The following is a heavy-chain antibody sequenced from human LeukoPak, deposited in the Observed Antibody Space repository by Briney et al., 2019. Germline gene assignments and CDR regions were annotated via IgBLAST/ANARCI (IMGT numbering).Heavy chain of an antibody. Sequence: AASVKVSCKASGYTFTSYGISWVRQAPGQGLEWMGWINPNSGGTNYAQKFQGRVTMTRDTSISTAYMELSRLRSDDTAVYYCARSRSLVSDYWGQGTLVTVSS. CDR3: ARSRSLVSDY. J-gene: IGHJ4*02. CDR2: INPNSGGT. CDR1: GYTFTSYG. D-gene: IGHD2-8*02. V-gene: IGHV1-2*02.